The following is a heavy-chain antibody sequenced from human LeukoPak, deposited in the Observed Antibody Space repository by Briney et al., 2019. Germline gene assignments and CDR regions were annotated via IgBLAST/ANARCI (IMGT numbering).Heavy chain of an antibody. J-gene: IGHJ4*02. CDR2: IYSGGST. CDR3: ARVPYSSGWYFDY. CDR1: GFTFSTYV. Sequence: GGSLRLSCAASGFTFSTYVMNWVRQAPGKGLEWVSVIYSGGSTYYADSVKGRFTISRDNSKNTLYLQMNRLRGEDTAVYYCARVPYSSGWYFDYWGQGTLVTVSS. V-gene: IGHV3-53*01. D-gene: IGHD6-19*01.